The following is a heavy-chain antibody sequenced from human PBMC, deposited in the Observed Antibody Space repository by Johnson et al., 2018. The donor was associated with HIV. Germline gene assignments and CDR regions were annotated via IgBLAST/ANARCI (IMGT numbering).Heavy chain of an antibody. V-gene: IGHV3-23*04. CDR1: GFTFSSYA. J-gene: IGHJ3*02. D-gene: IGHD2-15*01. Sequence: MLLVESGGGLVQPGGSLRLSCAASGFTFSSYAMTWVRQAPGKGLEWVSGIGDSGGTIIYYVDSVKGRFTISRDNSKNTVYLQMNSLRADDTAVYYCARRYCSGGRCLNPKDAFDIWGQGTMVTVSS. CDR3: ARRYCSGGRCLNPKDAFDI. CDR2: IGDSGGTII.